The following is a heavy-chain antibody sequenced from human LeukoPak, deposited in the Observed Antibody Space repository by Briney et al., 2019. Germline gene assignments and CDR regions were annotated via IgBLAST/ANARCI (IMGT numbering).Heavy chain of an antibody. Sequence: SETLSLTCTVSGGSISSYYWSWIRQPPGKGLEWIGYIYYSGSTNYDPSLKSRVTISVDTSKNQFSLKLSSVTAADTAVYYCARGGLVPWSHLDYWGQGTLVTVSS. J-gene: IGHJ4*02. CDR1: GGSISSYY. V-gene: IGHV4-59*01. CDR3: ARGGLVPWSHLDY. D-gene: IGHD3/OR15-3a*01. CDR2: IYYSGST.